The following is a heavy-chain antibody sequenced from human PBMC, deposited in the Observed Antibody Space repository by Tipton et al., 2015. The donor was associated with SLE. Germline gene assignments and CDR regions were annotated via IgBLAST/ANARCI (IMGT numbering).Heavy chain of an antibody. Sequence: TLSLTCAVYGGSFSGYYWSWIRQPPGKGLEWIGEINHSGSTNYNPPLKSRVTISVDTSKNQFSLKLSSVTAADTAVYYCARGGELYPDSGQGTLVTVSS. CDR3: ARGGELYPD. CDR2: INHSGST. D-gene: IGHD2-8*01. J-gene: IGHJ1*01. V-gene: IGHV4-34*01. CDR1: GGSFSGYY.